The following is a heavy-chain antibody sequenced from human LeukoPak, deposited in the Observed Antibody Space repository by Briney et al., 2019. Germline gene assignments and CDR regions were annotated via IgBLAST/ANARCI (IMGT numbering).Heavy chain of an antibody. Sequence: ESLRLSCAASGNYSMHWVRQAPGKGLVWVSHINSDGSWTSYADSVKGRFTISRDNSKNTLYLQMNSLRAEDTAVYYCAREGYCSSTSCYGGAFDIWGQGTMVTVSS. CDR2: INSDGSWT. D-gene: IGHD2-2*01. CDR3: AREGYCSSTSCYGGAFDI. V-gene: IGHV3-74*01. CDR1: GNYS. J-gene: IGHJ3*02.